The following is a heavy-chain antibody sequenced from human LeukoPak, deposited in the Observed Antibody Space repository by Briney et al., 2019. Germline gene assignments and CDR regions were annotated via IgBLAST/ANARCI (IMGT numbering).Heavy chain of an antibody. V-gene: IGHV4-31*03. CDR3: ARGLGLSGRFDD. Sequence: SQTLSLTCTVSGDSVTSTTYYWTWIRRHPGQGLEWIGCIYNSGTTYYNPSLKSRVAISVDSSKNQFSLTLNSVTGADTAVYYCARGLGLSGRFDDWGPGTLVTVSS. CDR1: GDSVTSTTYY. J-gene: IGHJ4*02. CDR2: IYNSGTT. D-gene: IGHD2-15*01.